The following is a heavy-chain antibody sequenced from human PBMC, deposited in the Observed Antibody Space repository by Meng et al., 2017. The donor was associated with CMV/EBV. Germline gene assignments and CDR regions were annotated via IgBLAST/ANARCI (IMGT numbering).Heavy chain of an antibody. J-gene: IGHJ6*02. Sequence: GESLKISCAAFGFTFSSYAMYWVRQAPGKGLEWVAVISYDGSSENYADSVKGRFTISRDNSKNTLHLQMNSLGTEDTAVYYCVREVVTRYYYNGMDVWGQGTTVTVSS. CDR2: ISYDGSSE. CDR1: GFTFSSYA. CDR3: VREVVTRYYYNGMDV. V-gene: IGHV3-30-3*01. D-gene: IGHD2-15*01.